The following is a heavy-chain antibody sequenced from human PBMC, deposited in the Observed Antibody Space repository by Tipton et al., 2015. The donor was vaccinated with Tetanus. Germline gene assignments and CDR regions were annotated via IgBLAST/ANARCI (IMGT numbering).Heavy chain of an antibody. Sequence: LRLSCTVSGGSISSFNYYWGWVRQPPGKGLEWIGSIYYGGTTYSNPSLGSRVTMSVHTSKIQFSLEVRSVTAADTAVYYCARYYDSSGYYRRRYTSSFDYWGQGTLVTVSS. CDR3: ARYYDSSGYYRRRYTSSFDY. J-gene: IGHJ4*02. D-gene: IGHD3-22*01. V-gene: IGHV4-39*01. CDR1: GGSISSFNYY. CDR2: IYYGGTT.